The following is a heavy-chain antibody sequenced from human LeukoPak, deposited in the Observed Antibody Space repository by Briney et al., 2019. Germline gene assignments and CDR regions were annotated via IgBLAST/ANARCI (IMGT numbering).Heavy chain of an antibody. J-gene: IGHJ4*02. D-gene: IGHD5-24*01. CDR1: GGSLSSGGYY. CDR3: ARGRDGYNNRHYDLFDY. CDR2: IFYSGST. Sequence: SETLSLTCTVSGGSLSSGGYYWSWIRQHPGKGLEWIGYIFYSGSTYSNPSLKSRITISIDTPKNQFSLKLNSVTAADTAVYYCARGRDGYNNRHYDLFDYWGQGTLVTVSS. V-gene: IGHV4-31*03.